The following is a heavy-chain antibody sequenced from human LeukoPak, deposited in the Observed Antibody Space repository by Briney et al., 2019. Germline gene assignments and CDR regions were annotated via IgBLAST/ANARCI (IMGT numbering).Heavy chain of an antibody. D-gene: IGHD3-22*01. CDR2: IKQDGSEK. CDR3: ARGSGYYLGHFDY. V-gene: IGHV3-7*01. CDR1: GFTFSTYW. Sequence: GGSLRLSCAASGFTFSTYWMSWVRQAPGEGLEWVANIKQDGSEKYCVDSVKGRFTISRDNAKNSLYLQMNSLRAEDTAVYYCARGSGYYLGHFDYWGQGTLVTVSS. J-gene: IGHJ4*02.